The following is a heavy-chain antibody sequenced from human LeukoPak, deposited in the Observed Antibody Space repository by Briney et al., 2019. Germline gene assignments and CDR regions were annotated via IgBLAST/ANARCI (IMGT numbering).Heavy chain of an antibody. CDR3: ATVGIADGFKPFDY. CDR1: GYTLTELS. D-gene: IGHD2/OR15-2a*01. Sequence: ASVKVSCKVSGYTLTELSMHWVRQAPGKGLEWMGGFDPEDGETIYAQKFQGRVTMTEDTSTDTAYMELSSLRSEDTAMYYCATVGIADGFKPFDYWGQGTLVTVSS. V-gene: IGHV1-24*01. J-gene: IGHJ4*02. CDR2: FDPEDGET.